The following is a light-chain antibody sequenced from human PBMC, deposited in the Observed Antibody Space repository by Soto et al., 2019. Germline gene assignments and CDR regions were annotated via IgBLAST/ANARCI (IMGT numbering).Light chain of an antibody. CDR2: DVS. J-gene: IGLJ1*01. CDR1: SSDVGGYNY. V-gene: IGLV2-14*01. CDR3: SSYTSSSTLV. Sequence: QSVLTQPASVSGSPGQSITISCTGASSDVGGYNYVSWYQRHPGKAPKLMIYDVSNRPSGVSNRFSGSKSGNTASLTISGLQAEDEADYCCSSYTSSSTLVFGAGTKVTV.